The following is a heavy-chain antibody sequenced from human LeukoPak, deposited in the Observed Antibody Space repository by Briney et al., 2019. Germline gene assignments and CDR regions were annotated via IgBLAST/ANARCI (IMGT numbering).Heavy chain of an antibody. D-gene: IGHD3-22*01. CDR3: ARGFPTYLYDSSGYLDY. J-gene: IGHJ4*02. CDR2: IIPIFGTA. Sequence: AASVKVSCKASGGTFSSYAISWVRQAPGQGLEWMGGIIPIFGTANYAQKFQGRVTITADESTSTAYMELSSLRSEDTAVYYCARGFPTYLYDSSGYLDYWGQGTLVTVSS. CDR1: GGTFSSYA. V-gene: IGHV1-69*01.